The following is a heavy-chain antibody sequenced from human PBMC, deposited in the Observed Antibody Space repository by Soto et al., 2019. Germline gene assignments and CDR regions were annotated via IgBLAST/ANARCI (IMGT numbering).Heavy chain of an antibody. CDR3: ARGGVIAESWFDP. V-gene: IGHV1-2*04. Sequence: ASVKVSCKASGYTFTGYYMHWERQAPGQGLEWMGWINPNRGGTNYAQKFQGWVTMTRDTSISTAYMELGRLRSVNTAVYYCARGGVIAESWFDPWGQGTLVTVSS. J-gene: IGHJ5*02. CDR1: GYTFTGYY. D-gene: IGHD3-16*01. CDR2: INPNRGGT.